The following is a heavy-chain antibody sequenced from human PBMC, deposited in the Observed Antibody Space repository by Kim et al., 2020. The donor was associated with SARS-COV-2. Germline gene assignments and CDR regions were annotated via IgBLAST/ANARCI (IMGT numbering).Heavy chain of an antibody. J-gene: IGHJ4*02. Sequence: LKSRVTISVDTSKHQFSLKLSSVTAADTAVYYCATGITIFGVVRGPFDYWGQGHLVTVSS. V-gene: IGHV4-31*02. D-gene: IGHD3-3*01. CDR3: ATGITIFGVVRGPFDY.